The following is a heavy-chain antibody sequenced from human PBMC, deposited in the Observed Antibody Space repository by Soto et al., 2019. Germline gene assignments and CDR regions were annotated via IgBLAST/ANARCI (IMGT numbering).Heavy chain of an antibody. Sequence: SVKVSCKASGGTFSSYAISWVRQAPGQGREWMGGIIPIFGTANYAQKFQGRVTITADESTSTAYMELRSLRSDDTAVYYCARDSRFVVVVAAAAYFDYWGQGXLVTVSS. J-gene: IGHJ4*02. V-gene: IGHV1-69*13. CDR1: GGTFSSYA. D-gene: IGHD2-15*01. CDR3: ARDSRFVVVVAAAAYFDY. CDR2: IIPIFGTA.